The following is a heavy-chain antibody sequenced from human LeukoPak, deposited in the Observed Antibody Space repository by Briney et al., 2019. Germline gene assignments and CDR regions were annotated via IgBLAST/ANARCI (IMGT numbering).Heavy chain of an antibody. D-gene: IGHD2-2*02. Sequence: GGSLRLSCAASGFTVSSNYMSWVRQAPGKGLEWVSVIYSGGSTYYADSVKGRFTISRDNSKNTLYLQMNSLRAEDTAVYYCARVTLQYCSSTSCYRGPFDYWGQGTLVTVSS. CDR2: IYSGGST. CDR1: GFTVSSNY. CDR3: ARVTLQYCSSTSCYRGPFDY. J-gene: IGHJ4*02. V-gene: IGHV3-53*01.